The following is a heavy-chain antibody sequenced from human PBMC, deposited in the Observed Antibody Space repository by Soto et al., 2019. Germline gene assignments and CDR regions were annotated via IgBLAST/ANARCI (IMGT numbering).Heavy chain of an antibody. CDR1: GFTFSSYG. Sequence: GGSLRLSCAASGFTFSSYGMHWVRQAPGKGLEWVAVISYDGSNKYYADSVKGRFTISRDNSKNTLYLQMNSLRAEDTAVYYCAKDWELYTLGYCSSTSCYVGSATDYWGQGTLVTVSS. V-gene: IGHV3-30*18. CDR3: AKDWELYTLGYCSSTSCYVGSATDY. CDR2: ISYDGSNK. J-gene: IGHJ4*02. D-gene: IGHD2-2*01.